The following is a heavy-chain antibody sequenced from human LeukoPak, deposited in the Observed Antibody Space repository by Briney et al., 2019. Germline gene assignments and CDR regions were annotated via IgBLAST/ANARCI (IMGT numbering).Heavy chain of an antibody. CDR1: GFTFSSYA. D-gene: IGHD6-19*01. J-gene: IGHJ4*02. V-gene: IGHV3-23*01. CDR3: ARDRWGLVAGLGLE. CDR2: ISGSGGST. Sequence: PGTSLRLSCVASGFTFSSYALHWVRQAPGKGLEWVSVISGSGGSTFYADSVKGRFTISRDNSKNTLYLQMNSLRAEDTAVYYCARDRWGLVAGLGLEWGQGTLVTVSS.